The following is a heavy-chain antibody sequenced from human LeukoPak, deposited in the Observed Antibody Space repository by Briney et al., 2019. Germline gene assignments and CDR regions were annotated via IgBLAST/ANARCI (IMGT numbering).Heavy chain of an antibody. V-gene: IGHV1-46*04. CDR2: INPSVGNT. Sequence: ASVKVSCKASGYTFTSYSMHWVRQAPGQGLEWMGMINPSVGNTNYAQKLQGRLTMTRDTSTSTVYMELSSLRSEDTAVYYCATQYCSGGTCYLDYWGQGTLLTVSS. CDR3: ATQYCSGGTCYLDY. CDR1: GYTFTSYS. D-gene: IGHD2-15*01. J-gene: IGHJ4*02.